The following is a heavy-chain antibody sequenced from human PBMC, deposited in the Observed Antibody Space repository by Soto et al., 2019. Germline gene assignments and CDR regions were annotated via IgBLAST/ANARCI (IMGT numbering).Heavy chain of an antibody. CDR3: ARGTRYPFSFDY. CDR1: GYTFTSYY. CDR2: INAGNGNT. Sequence: ASVKVSCKTFGYTFTSYYIHWVRQAPGQRLEWMGWINAGNGNTKYSEKFQGRVTITRDTSASTAYMELSNLGSEDTAVYYCARGTRYPFSFDYWGQGTLVTVSS. D-gene: IGHD1-20*01. J-gene: IGHJ4*02. V-gene: IGHV1-3*01.